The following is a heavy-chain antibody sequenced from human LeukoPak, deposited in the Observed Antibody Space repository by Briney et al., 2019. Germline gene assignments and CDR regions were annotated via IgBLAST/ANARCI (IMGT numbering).Heavy chain of an antibody. Sequence: ASVKVSCKASGYTFTGYYMHWVRLAPGQGLEWMGWINPNSGGTNYAQKFQGRVTMTRDTSISTAYMELSRLRSDDTAVYYCAREEDWNYSWFDPWGQGTMVTVSS. V-gene: IGHV1-2*02. CDR1: GYTFTGYY. D-gene: IGHD1-7*01. CDR2: INPNSGGT. J-gene: IGHJ5*02. CDR3: AREEDWNYSWFDP.